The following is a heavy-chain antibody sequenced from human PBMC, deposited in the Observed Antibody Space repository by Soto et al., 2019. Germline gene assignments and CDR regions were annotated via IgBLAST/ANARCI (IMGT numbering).Heavy chain of an antibody. D-gene: IGHD2-15*01. CDR2: INPSGGST. CDR3: ARQYCSGGSCYTLDY. Sequence: GASVKVSCKASGCTFTSYFMHWVRQAPGQGLEWMGIINPSGGSTSYAQKFQGRVTMTRDTSTSTVYMELSSLRSEDTAVYYCARQYCSGGSCYTLDYWGQGTLVTVSS. CDR1: GCTFTSYF. J-gene: IGHJ4*02. V-gene: IGHV1-46*01.